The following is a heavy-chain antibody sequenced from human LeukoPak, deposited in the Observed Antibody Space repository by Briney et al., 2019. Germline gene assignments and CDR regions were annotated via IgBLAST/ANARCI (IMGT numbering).Heavy chain of an antibody. J-gene: IGHJ6*02. D-gene: IGHD3-9*01. CDR3: ARTGYLYGMDV. CDR2: IKTDGSST. CDR1: GFTFSSYW. V-gene: IGHV3-74*01. Sequence: QPGGSLRLSCAASGFTFSSYWMHWVRPAPGKGLVWVSRIKTDGSSTTYADSVKGRFTISRDNAKNTLYLQMNSLRVEDTAVYYCARTGYLYGMDVWGQGTTVTVSS.